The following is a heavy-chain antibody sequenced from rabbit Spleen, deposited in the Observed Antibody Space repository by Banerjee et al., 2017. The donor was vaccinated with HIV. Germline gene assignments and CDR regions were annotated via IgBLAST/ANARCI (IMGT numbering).Heavy chain of an antibody. CDR1: GLDFSSSYW. D-gene: IGHD4-2*01. V-gene: IGHV1S45*01. CDR2: IYTSSGST. J-gene: IGHJ4*01. CDR3: ARDACYAASNL. Sequence: QQQLVESGGGLVKTGASLTLTCKASGLDFSSSYWICWVRQAPGKGLEWIACIYTSSGSTYYAIGAKGRFTTSKTSSTTVTLQMTSLTAADTATYFCARDACYAASNLWGQGTLVTVS.